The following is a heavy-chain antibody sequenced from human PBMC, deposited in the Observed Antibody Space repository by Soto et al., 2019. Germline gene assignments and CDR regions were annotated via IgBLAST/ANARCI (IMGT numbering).Heavy chain of an antibody. J-gene: IGHJ5*02. CDR2: ISAYSGNT. Sequence: ASVKVSCKASGYTFTSYGISWVRQAPGQGLEWMGWISAYSGNTNYAQKLQGRVTMTTDTSTSTAYMELRSLRSDDTAVYYCARNPRTVRGLNWFDPWGQGTLVTVSS. V-gene: IGHV1-18*01. D-gene: IGHD3-10*01. CDR1: GYTFTSYG. CDR3: ARNPRTVRGLNWFDP.